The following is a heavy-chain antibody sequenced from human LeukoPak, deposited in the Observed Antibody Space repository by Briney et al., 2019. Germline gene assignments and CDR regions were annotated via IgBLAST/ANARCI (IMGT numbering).Heavy chain of an antibody. Sequence: QPGGSLRLFCTASGFSFSTYSMNWVRQAPGKGLEWVSYIVGSSSNIYYADSVKGRFTISRDNAKNSLYLQMDSLRAEDTAVYYCATDSPETAAFDYWGQGTLVTVSS. CDR3: ATDSPETAAFDY. CDR2: IVGSSSNI. J-gene: IGHJ4*02. V-gene: IGHV3-48*04. D-gene: IGHD1-1*01. CDR1: GFSFSTYS.